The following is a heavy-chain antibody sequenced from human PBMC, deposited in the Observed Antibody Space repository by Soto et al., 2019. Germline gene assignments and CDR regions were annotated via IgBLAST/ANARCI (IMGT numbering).Heavy chain of an antibody. J-gene: IGHJ3*02. CDR3: ALIRGTGRGSYYASARPDAFDI. CDR1: GFTFSSYA. Sequence: GSLRLSCAASGFTFSSYAMSWVRQAPGKGLEWVSAISGSGGSTYYADSVKGRFTISRDNSKNTLYLQMNSLRAEDTAVYYCALIRGTGRGSYYASARPDAFDIWGQGTMVTVSS. D-gene: IGHD1-26*01. V-gene: IGHV3-23*01. CDR2: ISGSGGST.